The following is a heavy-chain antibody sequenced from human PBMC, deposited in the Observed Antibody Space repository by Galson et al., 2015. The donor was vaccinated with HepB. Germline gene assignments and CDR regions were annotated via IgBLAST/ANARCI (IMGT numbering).Heavy chain of an antibody. CDR3: ARGYMDDALDT. CDR2: IIPIIDVA. V-gene: IGHV1-69*02. CDR1: GGTFDSYT. J-gene: IGHJ3*02. D-gene: IGHD3-16*02. Sequence: SVKVSCKASGGTFDSYTLNWVRQGPGQGLEWMGRIIPIIDVADYAEQFQGRVTISADNSTITSYMELSNLRYDDTAVYFCARGYMDDALDTWGQGTMVIVSS.